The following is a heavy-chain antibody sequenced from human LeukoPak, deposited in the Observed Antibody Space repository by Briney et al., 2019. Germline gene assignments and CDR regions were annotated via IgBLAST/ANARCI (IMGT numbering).Heavy chain of an antibody. CDR2: IIPIFGTA. CDR3: ARGYYDSSGYYYPDY. J-gene: IGHJ4*02. D-gene: IGHD3-22*01. Sequence: GASVKVSFKASGGTFSSYAISWVRQAPGQGLEWMGGIIPIFGTANYAQKFQGRVTITTDESTSTDYMELSSLRSEDTAVYYCARGYYDSSGYYYPDYWGQGTLVTVSS. V-gene: IGHV1-69*05. CDR1: GGTFSSYA.